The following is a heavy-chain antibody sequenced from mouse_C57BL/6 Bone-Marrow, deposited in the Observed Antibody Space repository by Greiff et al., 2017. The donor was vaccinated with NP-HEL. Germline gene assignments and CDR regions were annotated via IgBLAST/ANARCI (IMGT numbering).Heavy chain of an antibody. J-gene: IGHJ4*01. D-gene: IGHD2-4*01. Sequence: EVQLQQSGPELVKPGASVKIPCKASGYTFTDYNMDWVKQSHGKSLEWIGDINPNNGGTIYNQKFKGKATLTVDKSSSTAYMELRSLTSEDTAVYYCARRGDDYDGDYYAMDYWGQGTSVTVSS. V-gene: IGHV1-18*01. CDR2: INPNNGGT. CDR3: ARRGDDYDGDYYAMDY. CDR1: GYTFTDYN.